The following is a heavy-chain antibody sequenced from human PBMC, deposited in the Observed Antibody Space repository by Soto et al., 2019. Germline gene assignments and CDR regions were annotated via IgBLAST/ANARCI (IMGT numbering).Heavy chain of an antibody. CDR1: GDSISSYF. CDR2: MFHSGRT. D-gene: IGHD3-22*01. V-gene: IGHV4-59*01. CDR3: AKAVKYYDSTGYDAFAV. J-gene: IGHJ3*01. Sequence: SETLSLTCTVSGDSISSYFWTWILQPPGKALEWIGYMFHSGRTNYNPSLTSRVTMSADTSNNQFSLTLTSVTAADTAVYYCAKAVKYYDSTGYDAFAVWGQGIMVTV.